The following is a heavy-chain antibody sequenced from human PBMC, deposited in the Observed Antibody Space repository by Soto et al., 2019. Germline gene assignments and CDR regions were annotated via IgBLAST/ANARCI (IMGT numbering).Heavy chain of an antibody. Sequence: PGGSLRLSCAASGFTFSNAWMSWVRQAPGKGLEWVGRIKSKTDGGTTDYAAPVKGRFTISRDDSKNTLYLQMNSLKTEDTAVYYCTTDRSGYSSGWYPGYYYYYGMDVWGQGTTVTVS. CDR1: GFTFSNAW. CDR3: TTDRSGYSSGWYPGYYYYYGMDV. V-gene: IGHV3-15*01. D-gene: IGHD6-19*01. J-gene: IGHJ6*02. CDR2: IKSKTDGGTT.